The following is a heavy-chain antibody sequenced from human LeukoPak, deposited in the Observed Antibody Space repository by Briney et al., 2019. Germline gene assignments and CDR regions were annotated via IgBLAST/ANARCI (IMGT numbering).Heavy chain of an antibody. CDR3: ARDRPGNYGMDV. CDR1: GGSISSSSYY. J-gene: IGHJ6*02. V-gene: IGHV4-39*07. Sequence: SETLSLTCTVSGGSISSSSYYWGWIRQPPGKGLEWIGEINHSGSTNYNPSLKSRVTISVDTSKNQFSLKLSSVTAADTAVYYCARDRPGNYGMDVWGQGTTVTVSS. CDR2: INHSGST. D-gene: IGHD6-6*01.